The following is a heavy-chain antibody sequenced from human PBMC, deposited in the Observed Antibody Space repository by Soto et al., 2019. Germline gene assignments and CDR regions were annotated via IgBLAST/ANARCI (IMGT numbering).Heavy chain of an antibody. V-gene: IGHV4-59*01. D-gene: IGHD6-19*01. CDR2: IYYSGST. CDR3: ARSCGYYSSGWPPNYYYYGMDV. J-gene: IGHJ6*02. CDR1: GSSISSYY. Sequence: PSETLALTCTVSGSSISSYYWSWIRQPPGKGLEWIGYIYYSGSTNYNPSLKSRVTISVDTSKNQFSLKLSSVTAADTAVYYCARSCGYYSSGWPPNYYYYGMDVWGQGTTVTVS.